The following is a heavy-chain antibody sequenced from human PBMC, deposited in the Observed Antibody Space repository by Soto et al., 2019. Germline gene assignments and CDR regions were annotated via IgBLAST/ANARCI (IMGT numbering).Heavy chain of an antibody. CDR1: GGSLSGYY. CDR3: ARVKEGVVATH. Sequence: QVQLQQWGAGLLKPSETLSLNCAVNGGSLSGYYWSWIRQPPGKGLEWIGEIKDGGYTNYSPSLKSXXTXSXXRSNNQFSLRLNSVTAADTGVYYCARVKEGVVATHWDQGALVTVSS. V-gene: IGHV4-34*01. CDR2: IKDGGYT. J-gene: IGHJ4*02. D-gene: IGHD5-12*01.